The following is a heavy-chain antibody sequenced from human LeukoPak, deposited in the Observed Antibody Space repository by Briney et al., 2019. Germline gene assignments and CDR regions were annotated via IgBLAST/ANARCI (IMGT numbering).Heavy chain of an antibody. J-gene: IGHJ3*02. Sequence: SETLSLTCAVSGGSITSYYWSWIRQPPGKGLKWIGYIYYSGSTYYNPSLKSRVTISVDTSKNQFSLKLSSVTAADTAVYYCARGGNAFDIWGQGTMVTVSS. V-gene: IGHV4-59*06. CDR3: ARGGNAFDI. D-gene: IGHD1-26*01. CDR1: GGSITSYY. CDR2: IYYSGST.